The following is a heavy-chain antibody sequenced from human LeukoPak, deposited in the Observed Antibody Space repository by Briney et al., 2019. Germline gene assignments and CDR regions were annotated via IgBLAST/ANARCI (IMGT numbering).Heavy chain of an antibody. J-gene: IGHJ6*03. CDR2: IRYDGSNK. V-gene: IGHV3-30*02. Sequence: SGGSLRLSCVASGFTFSSYGMYWVRQAPGKGLEWVAFIRYDGSNKYYADSVKGRFTVSRDNSKNTLYLQMKSLRAEDTAVYYCAKGGGYEAQYYYYYLDVWGKGTTVTISS. D-gene: IGHD5-12*01. CDR3: AKGGGYEAQYYYYYLDV. CDR1: GFTFSSYG.